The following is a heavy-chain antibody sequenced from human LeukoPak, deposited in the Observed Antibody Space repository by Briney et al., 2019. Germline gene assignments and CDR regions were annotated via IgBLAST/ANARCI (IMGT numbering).Heavy chain of an antibody. V-gene: IGHV3-53*01. D-gene: IGHD1/OR15-1a*01. CDR3: ARVNKGHYLDY. Sequence: GGSLRLSCAAAGFTVNANYVTWVRQAPGKGVECVSVIYSGDSTYYADSVKGRFTISRDNSKNTLYLQMNSLRAEDTAIYYCARVNKGHYLDYWGKGTLVTVSS. J-gene: IGHJ4*02. CDR2: IYSGDST. CDR1: GFTVNANY.